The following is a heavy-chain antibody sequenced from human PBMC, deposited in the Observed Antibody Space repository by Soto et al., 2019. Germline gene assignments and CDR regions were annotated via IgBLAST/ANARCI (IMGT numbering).Heavy chain of an antibody. J-gene: IGHJ6*02. Sequence: ASVKVFCKASGYTFTSYYMHWVRQAPGQGLEWMGIINPSGGSTSYAQKFQGRVTMTRDTSTSTVYMELSSLRSEDTAVYYCARVVSRKYGMDVWGQGTTVTVSS. CDR1: GYTFTSYY. CDR2: INPSGGST. V-gene: IGHV1-46*01. CDR3: ARVVSRKYGMDV.